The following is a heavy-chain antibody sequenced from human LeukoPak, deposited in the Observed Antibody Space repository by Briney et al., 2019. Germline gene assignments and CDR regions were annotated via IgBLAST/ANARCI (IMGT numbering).Heavy chain of an antibody. CDR2: IEQDGSEK. Sequence: PGGSLRLSCAASGFTFSSHGMNWVRQAPGKGLEWVANIEQDGSEKYYVDSVKGRFTISRDNAKNSLYLQMDSLRAEDTAVYYCASEDPLGMTVSSWGQGTLVTVSS. J-gene: IGHJ5*02. D-gene: IGHD7-27*01. CDR3: ASEDPLGMTVSS. CDR1: GFTFSSHG. V-gene: IGHV3-7*01.